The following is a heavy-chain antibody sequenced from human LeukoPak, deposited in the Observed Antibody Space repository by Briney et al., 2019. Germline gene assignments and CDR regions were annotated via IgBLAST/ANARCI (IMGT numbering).Heavy chain of an antibody. D-gene: IGHD6-19*01. Sequence: KPSETLSLTCAVYGGSFSGYYWSWIRQPPGKGLEWIGEINHSRSTNYNPSLKSRVTISVDTSKNQFSLKLSSVTAADTAVYYCARGAQWLVDYWGQGTLVTVSS. J-gene: IGHJ4*02. CDR3: ARGAQWLVDY. V-gene: IGHV4-34*01. CDR2: INHSRST. CDR1: GGSFSGYY.